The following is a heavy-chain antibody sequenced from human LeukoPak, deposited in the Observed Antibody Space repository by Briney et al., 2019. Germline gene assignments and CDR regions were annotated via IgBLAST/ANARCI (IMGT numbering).Heavy chain of an antibody. D-gene: IGHD1-26*01. J-gene: IGHJ4*02. Sequence: SQTLSLTCAVSGDSVSSNSADWNWIRQSPSRGLEWLGRTYYRSKWYNDYAVSVKSRITINPDTSKNQFSLHLNSVTPADTAVYYCARSVGDLDYWGRGTLVTVSS. CDR2: TYYRSKWYN. V-gene: IGHV6-1*01. CDR3: ARSVGDLDY. CDR1: GDSVSSNSAD.